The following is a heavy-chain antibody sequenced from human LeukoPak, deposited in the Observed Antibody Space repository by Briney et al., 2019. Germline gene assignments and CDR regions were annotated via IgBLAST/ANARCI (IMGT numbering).Heavy chain of an antibody. CDR1: GGSISSSNW. Sequence: PSETLSLTCAVSGGSISSSNWWSWVRQPPGKGLEWIGEIYHSGSTNYNPSLKSRVTISVDKSKNQFSLKLSSVTAADTAVYYCARVAAVAGSPFDYWGQGTLVTVSS. J-gene: IGHJ4*02. D-gene: IGHD6-19*01. V-gene: IGHV4-4*02. CDR3: ARVAAVAGSPFDY. CDR2: IYHSGST.